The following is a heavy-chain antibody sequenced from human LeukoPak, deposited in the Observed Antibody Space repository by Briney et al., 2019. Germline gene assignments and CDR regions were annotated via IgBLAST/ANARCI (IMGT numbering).Heavy chain of an antibody. V-gene: IGHV4-61*02. D-gene: IGHD5-18*01. CDR1: GGSISSGSYY. Sequence: SQTLSLTCTVSGGSISSGSYYWSWIRQPAGKGLEWIGRIYTSGSTNYNPSLKSRVTISVDTSKNQFSLKLSSVTAADTAVYHCARDRRYSYGLDYWGQGTLVTVSS. CDR2: IYTSGST. CDR3: ARDRRYSYGLDY. J-gene: IGHJ4*02.